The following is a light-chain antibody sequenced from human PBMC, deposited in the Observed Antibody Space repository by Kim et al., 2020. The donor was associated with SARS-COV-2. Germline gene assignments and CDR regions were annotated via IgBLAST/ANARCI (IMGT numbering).Light chain of an antibody. J-gene: IGLJ2*01. CDR3: QAWDSSTHVV. CDR1: KLGDKY. CDR2: QDS. V-gene: IGLV3-1*01. Sequence: SYELTQPPSVSVSRGQTASITCSGDKLGDKYACWYQQKPGQSPVLVIYQDSKRPSGIPERFSGSNSGNTATLTISGTQAMDEADYYCQAWDSSTHVVFGG.